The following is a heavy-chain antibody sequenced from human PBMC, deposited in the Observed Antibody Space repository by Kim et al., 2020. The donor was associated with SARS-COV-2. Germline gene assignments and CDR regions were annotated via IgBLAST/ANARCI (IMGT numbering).Heavy chain of an antibody. CDR2: IWYDGSNK. Sequence: GGSLRLSCAASGFTFSSYGMHWVRQAPGKGLEWVAVIWYDGSNKYYADSVKGRFTISRDNSKNTLYLQMNSLRAEDTAVYYCATDPYYDSSGLGYYYYGMDVWGQGTTVTVSS. J-gene: IGHJ6*02. D-gene: IGHD3-22*01. CDR1: GFTFSSYG. CDR3: ATDPYYDSSGLGYYYYGMDV. V-gene: IGHV3-33*01.